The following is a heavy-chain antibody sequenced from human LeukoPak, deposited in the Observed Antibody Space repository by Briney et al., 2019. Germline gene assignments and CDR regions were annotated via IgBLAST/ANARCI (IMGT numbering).Heavy chain of an antibody. J-gene: IGHJ5*02. D-gene: IGHD2-8*02. V-gene: IGHV3-48*04. CDR3: ARGSCTGAFCYLSERHWFDP. Sequence: PGVSLRLSCAASGFMFSGYSMNWVRQAPGKGLEWVSYIRSSGTTVFYADSVKRRFTISRDNAKNSLYLQMNSLRAEDTAIYYCARGSCTGAFCYLSERHWFDPWGQGTLVTVSS. CDR2: IRSSGTTV. CDR1: GFMFSGYS.